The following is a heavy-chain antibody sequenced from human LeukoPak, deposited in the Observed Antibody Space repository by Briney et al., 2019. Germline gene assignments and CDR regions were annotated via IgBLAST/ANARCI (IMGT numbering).Heavy chain of an antibody. CDR1: GFIFSGYY. J-gene: IGHJ4*02. V-gene: IGHV3-11*01. Sequence: GSLRLSCATAGFIFSGYYMSWIRQAPGKGLEWVSYISGSGNDISYADSVKGRFTISRDNAKGSPYLQMNSLRAADTAVYYCGTHAGRTGSDDWGQGTLVTVSS. CDR3: GTHAGRTGSDD. CDR2: ISGSGNDI. D-gene: IGHD3/OR15-3a*01.